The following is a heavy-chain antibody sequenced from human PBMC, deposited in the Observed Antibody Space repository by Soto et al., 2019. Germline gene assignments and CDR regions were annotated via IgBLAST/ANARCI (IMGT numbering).Heavy chain of an antibody. V-gene: IGHV4-4*07. CDR2: IYTSGST. CDR3: ARGVRRPLAVADHSGPAFYYFGMDV. Sequence: KTSETLSLTCTVSGGSISSYYWSWIRQPAGKGLEWIGRIYTSGSTNYNPSLKSRVTMSVDTSKNQFSLKLSSVTAADTAVYYCARGVRRPLAVADHSGPAFYYFGMDVWGQGTTVTVSS. J-gene: IGHJ6*02. D-gene: IGHD6-19*01. CDR1: GGSISSYY.